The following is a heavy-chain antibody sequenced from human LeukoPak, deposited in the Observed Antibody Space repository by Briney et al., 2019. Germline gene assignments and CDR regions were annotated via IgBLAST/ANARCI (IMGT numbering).Heavy chain of an antibody. CDR2: ISSSSYTI. D-gene: IGHD5-24*01. V-gene: IGHV3-48*04. J-gene: IGHJ4*02. Sequence: GGSLRLSCAASGFIFSDYIMNWVRQVPGKGLEWVSYISSSSYTIYYAGSVKGRFTISRDNAKNSLYLHMNSLRADDTALYYCARDRGDGYLDYWGQGILVTVSS. CDR1: GFIFSDYI. CDR3: ARDRGDGYLDY.